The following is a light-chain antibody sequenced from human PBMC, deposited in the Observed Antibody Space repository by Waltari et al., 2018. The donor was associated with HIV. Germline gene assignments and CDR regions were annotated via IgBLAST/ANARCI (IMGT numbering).Light chain of an antibody. CDR1: DHNA. CDR3: CTYVGYDTKFV. V-gene: IGLV2-23*02. J-gene: IGLJ1*01. Sequence: ARAQPPAVSGSPGQSINISCADIDHNAVSWYQHPPDEAPNLVLYAVERRPPGISRRFSGFRSGKNASLRISGLQAEDEADYFCCTYVGYDTKFVFGTGTRVSVL. CDR2: AVE.